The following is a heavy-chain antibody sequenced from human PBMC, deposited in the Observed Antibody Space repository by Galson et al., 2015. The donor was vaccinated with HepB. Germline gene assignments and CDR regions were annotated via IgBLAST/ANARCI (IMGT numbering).Heavy chain of an antibody. CDR3: ARDIVVTGNDAFDI. J-gene: IGHJ3*02. Sequence: SLRLSCAASGFTFSSSWMSWVRQAPGKGLEWVANINQDGSEKYYVDSIKGRFTISRDNAKNSLYLQMNSLRVEDTAVYYCARDIVVTGNDAFDIWGQGTLVTVSS. CDR1: GFTFSSSW. V-gene: IGHV3-7*01. CDR2: INQDGSEK. D-gene: IGHD3-22*01.